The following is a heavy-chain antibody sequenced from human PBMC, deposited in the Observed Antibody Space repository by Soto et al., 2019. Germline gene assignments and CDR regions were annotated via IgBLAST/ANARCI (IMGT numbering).Heavy chain of an antibody. J-gene: IGHJ4*02. CDR2: IWYDGSNK. V-gene: IGHV3-33*01. Sequence: QVQLVESGGGVVQPGRSLRLSCAASGFTFSSYGMHWVRQAPGKGLEWVAVIWYDGSNKYYADSVKGRFTISRDNSKNTLYLQMNSLRAEDTAVYYCARDEDDSSSRPFYGYWGQGTLVTVSS. CDR3: ARDEDDSSSRPFYGY. CDR1: GFTFSSYG. D-gene: IGHD6-13*01.